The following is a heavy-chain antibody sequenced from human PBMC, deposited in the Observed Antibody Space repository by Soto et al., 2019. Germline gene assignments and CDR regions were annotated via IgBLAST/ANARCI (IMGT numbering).Heavy chain of an antibody. CDR3: ARAGYSSSWYLSGFDY. J-gene: IGHJ4*02. Sequence: ASVKVSCKASGYTFTSYAMHWVRQAPGQRLEWMGWINVGNGNTKYSQKFQGRVTITRDTSASTAYMELSSLRSEDTAVYYCARAGYSSSWYLSGFDYWGQGTLVTVSS. V-gene: IGHV1-3*01. CDR2: INVGNGNT. D-gene: IGHD6-13*01. CDR1: GYTFTSYA.